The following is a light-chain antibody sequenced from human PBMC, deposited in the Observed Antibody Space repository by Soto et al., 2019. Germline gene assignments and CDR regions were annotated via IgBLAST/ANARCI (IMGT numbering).Light chain of an antibody. Sequence: QSVLTQPHSVSGAPGQRVTISCTGSSSNIGAGHDVHWYQQLPGTAPKLLIFGNTNRPSGVPDRFSGSKSGTSASLAITGLQAEDEADYYCQSYDSSLSGSVVFGGGTKVTVL. J-gene: IGLJ2*01. V-gene: IGLV1-40*01. CDR1: SSNIGAGHD. CDR2: GNT. CDR3: QSYDSSLSGSVV.